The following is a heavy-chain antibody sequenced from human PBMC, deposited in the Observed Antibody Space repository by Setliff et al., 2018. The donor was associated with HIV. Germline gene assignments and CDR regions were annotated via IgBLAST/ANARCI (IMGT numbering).Heavy chain of an antibody. CDR2: IYYSGST. D-gene: IGHD4-17*01. Sequence: KTSETLSLTCTVSGGSISSYYWSWIRQPPGKGLEWIGYIYYSGSTNYNPSLKSRVTIGVDTSKNQFSLKLTSVTAADAAVYYCARAPTVVTLLDYWGQGTLVTVSS. CDR3: ARAPTVVTLLDY. CDR1: GGSISSYY. J-gene: IGHJ4*02. V-gene: IGHV4-59*08.